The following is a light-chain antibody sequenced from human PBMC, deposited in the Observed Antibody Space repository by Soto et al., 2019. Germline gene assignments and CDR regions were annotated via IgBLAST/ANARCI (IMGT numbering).Light chain of an antibody. CDR2: RAS. V-gene: IGKV1-5*03. CDR3: QQYNSYSWT. Sequence: DIQMTQSPSTVSAAVGDRVTITCRASQTISGWLAWYQQKPGKPPKLLIYRASSLESGVPSRFSGSGSGTEFTLTISSLQPDDFATYYSQQYNSYSWTFGEGTKVEIE. CDR1: QTISGW. J-gene: IGKJ1*01.